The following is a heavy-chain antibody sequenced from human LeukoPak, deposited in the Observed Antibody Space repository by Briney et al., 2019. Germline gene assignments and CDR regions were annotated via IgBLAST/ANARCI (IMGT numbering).Heavy chain of an antibody. CDR1: GDSVSRNSAA. CDR3: ARTLGVASLDACDV. D-gene: IGHD7-27*01. V-gene: IGHV6-1*01. CDR2: TYYRSKWYN. J-gene: IGHJ3*01. Sequence: SQTLSLTCGIFGDSVSRNSAAWNWIRQSPSRGLEWLGRTYYRSKWYNDYAVSVKSRITINPDTSKNQFSLQLNSVTPEDTAVYYCARTLGVASLDACDVLGQGTMVTVSS.